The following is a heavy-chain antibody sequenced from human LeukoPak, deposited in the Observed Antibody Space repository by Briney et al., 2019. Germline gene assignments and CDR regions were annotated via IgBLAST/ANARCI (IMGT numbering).Heavy chain of an antibody. D-gene: IGHD6-13*01. CDR2: INPNSGGT. V-gene: IGHV1-2*02. Sequence: ASVKVSRKASGYTFTGYYMHWVRQAPGQGLEWMGWINPNSGGTNYAQKFQGRVTMTRDTSISTAYMELSRLRSDDTAVYYCARDGGSSWYPYWYFDLWGRGTLVTVSS. CDR3: ARDGGSSWYPYWYFDL. J-gene: IGHJ2*01. CDR1: GYTFTGYY.